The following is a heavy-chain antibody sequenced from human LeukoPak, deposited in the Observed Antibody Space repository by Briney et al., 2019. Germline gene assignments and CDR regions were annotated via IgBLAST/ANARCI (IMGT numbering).Heavy chain of an antibody. CDR3: ARDPLYDYVWGTHRDAFDI. J-gene: IGHJ3*02. Sequence: GRSLRLSCAASGFTFSSYGMHWVRQAPGKGLEWVAVIRYDGSNKYYADSVKGRFTISRDNSKNTLYLQMNSLRAEDTAVYYCARDPLYDYVWGTHRDAFDIWGQGTMVTVSS. CDR1: GFTFSSYG. V-gene: IGHV3-33*01. D-gene: IGHD3-16*01. CDR2: IRYDGSNK.